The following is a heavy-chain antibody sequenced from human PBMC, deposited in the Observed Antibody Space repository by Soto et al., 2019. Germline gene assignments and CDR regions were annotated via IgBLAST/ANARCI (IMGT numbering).Heavy chain of an antibody. V-gene: IGHV4-34*01. CDR3: ASLSSSPYYYYGMDV. J-gene: IGHJ6*02. CDR2: INHSGST. D-gene: IGHD6-6*01. CDR1: GGSFSGYY. Sequence: SETLSLTCAVYGGSFSGYYWSWIRQPPGKGLEWIGEINHSGSTNYNPSLKSRVTISVDTSKNQFSLKLSSVTSADTAVYYCASLSSSPYYYYGMDVWGQGTTVTVSS.